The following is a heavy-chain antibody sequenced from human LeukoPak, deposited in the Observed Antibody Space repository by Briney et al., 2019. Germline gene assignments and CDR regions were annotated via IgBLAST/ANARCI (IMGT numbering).Heavy chain of an antibody. CDR1: GYTFTSYD. D-gene: IGHD1-26*01. J-gene: IGHJ3*02. CDR2: MNPNSGNT. V-gene: IGHV1-8*03. Sequence: WASVKVSCKASGYTFTSYDINWVRQATGQGLEWMGWMNPNSGNTGYAQKFQGRVTITRNTSISTAHMELSSLRSEDTAVYYCARSGSYPERDAFDIWGQGTMVTVSS. CDR3: ARSGSYPERDAFDI.